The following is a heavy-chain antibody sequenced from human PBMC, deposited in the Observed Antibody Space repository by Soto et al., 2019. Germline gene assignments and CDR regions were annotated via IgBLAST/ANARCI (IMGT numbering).Heavy chain of an antibody. D-gene: IGHD2-15*01. J-gene: IGHJ4*02. CDR1: GGSFSGYY. V-gene: IGHV4-34*01. Sequence: SETLSLTCAVYGGSFSGYYWSWIRQPLGKGLEWIGEINHSGSTNYNPSLKSRVTISVDTSKNQFSLKLSSVTAADTAVYYCASRGATTYCSGGSCYARGFDYWGQGTLVTAPQ. CDR2: INHSGST. CDR3: ASRGATTYCSGGSCYARGFDY.